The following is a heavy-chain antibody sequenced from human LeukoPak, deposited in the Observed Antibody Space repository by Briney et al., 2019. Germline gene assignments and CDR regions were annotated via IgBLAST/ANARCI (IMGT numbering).Heavy chain of an antibody. CDR2: IYYSGDT. D-gene: IGHD4-17*01. CDR1: GGSISSGDYY. V-gene: IGHV4-30-4*01. J-gene: IGHJ2*01. CDR3: ARHPPTYTVTTGDTVNWYFDL. Sequence: PSQTLSLTCTVSGGSISSGDYYWSWIRQPPGKGLEWIGYIYYSGDTYYNPSLRSRVTISVDTSKNQFSLKLSSVTAADTAVYYCARHPPTYTVTTGDTVNWYFDLWGRGTLVTVSS.